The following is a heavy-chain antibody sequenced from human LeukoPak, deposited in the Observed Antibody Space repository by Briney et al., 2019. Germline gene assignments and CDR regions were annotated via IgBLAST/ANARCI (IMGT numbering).Heavy chain of an antibody. CDR2: ISYDGSNK. CDR3: AKSDETQWLALDY. CDR1: GFTFSSYG. D-gene: IGHD6-19*01. V-gene: IGHV3-30*18. Sequence: GGSLRLSSAASGFTFSSYGMHWVRHAPAKGLEWVAVISYDGSNKYYADSVKGRFTISRDNSKNTLYLQMNSLRAEDTAVYYCAKSDETQWLALDYWGQGTLVTVSS. J-gene: IGHJ4*02.